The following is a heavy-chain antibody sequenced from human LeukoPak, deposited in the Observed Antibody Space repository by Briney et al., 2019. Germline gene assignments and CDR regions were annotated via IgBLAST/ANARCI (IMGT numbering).Heavy chain of an antibody. D-gene: IGHD1-7*01. J-gene: IGHJ3*02. CDR2: ISSSISVI. Sequence: PGGSLRLSCAASGFTFSSYSMNWVRQAPGKGLEWVSYISSSISVIYYADSVKGRFTISRDNAKNSLYLQMNSLRDEDTAVYYCARDQYSAHWYYALDIWGQGTMVTVSS. CDR3: ARDQYSAHWYYALDI. V-gene: IGHV3-48*02. CDR1: GFTFSSYS.